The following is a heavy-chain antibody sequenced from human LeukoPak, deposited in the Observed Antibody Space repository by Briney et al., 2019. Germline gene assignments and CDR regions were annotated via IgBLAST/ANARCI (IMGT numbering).Heavy chain of an antibody. D-gene: IGHD2-8*01. CDR2: IYTSGST. J-gene: IGHJ4*02. V-gene: IGHV4-4*07. Sequence: SETLSLTCTVSGGSISSYYWSWIRQPAGKGLEWIGRIYTSGSTNYNPSLKSRVTISVDTSKNQFPLKLSSVTAADTAVYYCARESPYCTNGVCRYYFDYWGQGTLVTVSS. CDR1: GGSISSYY. CDR3: ARESPYCTNGVCRYYFDY.